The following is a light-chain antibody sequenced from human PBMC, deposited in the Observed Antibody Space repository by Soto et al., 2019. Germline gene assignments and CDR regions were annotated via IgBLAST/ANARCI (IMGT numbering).Light chain of an antibody. V-gene: IGKV3-20*01. CDR2: GAS. CDR1: QSVSNNY. CDR3: QQYGTSPPRYT. J-gene: IGKJ5*01. Sequence: ELVLTQSPGTLSLSPGERATLSCRASQSVSNNYLAWYQQKPGQAPRLLIYGASTRATGIPDRFSGSASGTDFTLTISRLEPEDFAVYYCQQYGTSPPRYTFGQGTRLEIK.